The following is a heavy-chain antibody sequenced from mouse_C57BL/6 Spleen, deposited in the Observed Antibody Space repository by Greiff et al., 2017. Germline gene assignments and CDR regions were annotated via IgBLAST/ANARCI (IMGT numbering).Heavy chain of an antibody. Sequence: VKLLESGPELVKPGASVKISCKASGYAFSSSWMNWVKQRPGKGLEWIGRIYPGDGDTNYNGKFKGKATLTADKSSSTAYMQLSRLTSEDSAVYFCAREVYYGNYEGWYFDVWGTGTTVTVSS. D-gene: IGHD2-1*01. CDR2: IYPGDGDT. CDR1: GYAFSSSW. CDR3: AREVYYGNYEGWYFDV. J-gene: IGHJ1*03. V-gene: IGHV1-82*01.